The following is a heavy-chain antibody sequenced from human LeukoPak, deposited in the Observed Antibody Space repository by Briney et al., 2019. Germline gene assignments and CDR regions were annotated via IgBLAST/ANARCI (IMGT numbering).Heavy chain of an antibody. CDR2: IRYDASNK. CDR3: AKGNSGSYRTSDY. V-gene: IGHV3-30*02. CDR1: GFTFSSYG. J-gene: IGHJ4*02. D-gene: IGHD1-26*01. Sequence: PRGSLKLFLAASGFTFSSYGMRWVRQAPGKGLEWVAFIRYDASNKYYADSVKGRFTISRDNSKNTLYLQMNSLRAEDTAVYYCAKGNSGSYRTSDYWAEGTLVTVSS.